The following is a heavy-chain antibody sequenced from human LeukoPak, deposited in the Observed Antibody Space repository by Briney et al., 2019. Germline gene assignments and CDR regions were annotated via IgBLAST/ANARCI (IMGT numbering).Heavy chain of an antibody. D-gene: IGHD1-26*01. CDR2: INTNTGNP. CDR1: GYTFTSYA. J-gene: IGHJ3*02. CDR3: ARGYSGSYFQDAFHI. Sequence: ASVKVSCKASGYTFTSYAMNWERQAPGQGLEWMGWINTNTGNPTYAQGFTGRFVFSLDTSVSTAYLQISSLKAEDTAVYYRARGYSGSYFQDAFHIWGQGTMVTVSS. V-gene: IGHV7-4-1*02.